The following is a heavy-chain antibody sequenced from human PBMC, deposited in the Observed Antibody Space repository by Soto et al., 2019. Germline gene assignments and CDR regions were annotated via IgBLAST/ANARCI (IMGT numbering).Heavy chain of an antibody. V-gene: IGHV4-38-2*01. D-gene: IGHD3-22*01. CDR2: IYHTGTT. J-gene: IGHJ4*02. CDR1: GFSISSDYF. CDR3: ARGGLRYFDSSGYYSGPPLDY. Sequence: NPSETLSLTCAVSGFSISSDYFWGWIRQPPGKGLEWIGSIYHTGTTYYSPSLKSRATIFLDTSKNQFSLSLTSVTAADTAIYYCARGGLRYFDSSGYYSGPPLDYWGQGARVTVSS.